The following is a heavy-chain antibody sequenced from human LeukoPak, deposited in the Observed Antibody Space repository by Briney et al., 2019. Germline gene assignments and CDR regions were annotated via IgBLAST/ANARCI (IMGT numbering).Heavy chain of an antibody. D-gene: IGHD3-22*01. CDR2: IFPGDSDT. J-gene: IGHJ4*02. CDR1: GYSFTSYW. CDR3: ARQDYYDTSNYNY. Sequence: GESLKISCKGSGYSFTSYWIGWVRQVPGKGLEWMGIIFPGDSDTRYSPSFQGQVTISADKSISTAYLQWSSLKASDTAMYYCARQDYYDTSNYNYWGQGTLVTVSS. V-gene: IGHV5-51*01.